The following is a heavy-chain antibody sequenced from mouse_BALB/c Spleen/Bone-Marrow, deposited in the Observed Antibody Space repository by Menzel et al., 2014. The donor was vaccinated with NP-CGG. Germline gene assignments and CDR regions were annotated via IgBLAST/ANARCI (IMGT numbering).Heavy chain of an antibody. D-gene: IGHD1-1*01. Sequence: EVQLVESGAELVKPGASVKLSCTASGFNIKDTYMHWVKLRPEQGLEWIGRIDPANGNTKYDPKFQGKATITADTSSNTAYLQLSSLTSEDTAVYYCASYYYGHYFDYWGQGTTLTVSS. V-gene: IGHV14-3*02. CDR3: ASYYYGHYFDY. CDR2: IDPANGNT. CDR1: GFNIKDTY. J-gene: IGHJ2*01.